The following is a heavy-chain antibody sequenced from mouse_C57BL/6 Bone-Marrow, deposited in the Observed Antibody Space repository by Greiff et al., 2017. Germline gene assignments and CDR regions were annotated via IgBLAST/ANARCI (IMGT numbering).Heavy chain of an antibody. V-gene: IGHV1-66*01. CDR2: IYPGSGNT. Sequence: VKLQQSGPELVKPGASVKISCKASGYSFTSYYIHWVKQRPGQGLEWIGWIYPGSGNTKYNEKFKGKATLTADTSSSTAYMQLSSLTSEDSAVYYCAREERIYYYGSSFFDYWGQGTTLTVSS. CDR3: AREERIYYYGSSFFDY. D-gene: IGHD1-1*01. CDR1: GYSFTSYY. J-gene: IGHJ2*01.